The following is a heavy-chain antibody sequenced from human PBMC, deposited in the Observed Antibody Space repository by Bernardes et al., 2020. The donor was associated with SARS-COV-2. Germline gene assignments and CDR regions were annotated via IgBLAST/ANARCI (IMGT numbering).Heavy chain of an antibody. V-gene: IGHV4-59*01. D-gene: IGHD3-10*01. CDR1: GGSISSYY. CDR2: IYYSGST. J-gene: IGHJ4*02. Sequence: ETLSLTCTVSGGSISSYYWSWIRQPPGKGLEWIGYIYYSGSTNYNPSLKSRVTISVDTSKNQFSLKLSSVTAADTAVYYCARSSRGFFDYWGQGTLVTVSS. CDR3: ARSSRGFFDY.